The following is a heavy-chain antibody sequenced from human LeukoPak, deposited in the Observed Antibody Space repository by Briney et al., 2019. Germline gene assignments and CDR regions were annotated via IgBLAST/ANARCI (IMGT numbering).Heavy chain of an antibody. Sequence: SQTLSLTCAISGDSVSSNNGAWNWIRQSPSRGLEWLGRTYYRSKWYNDYAGSLISRITISPDTSKNQFSLQLYSVTPEDTAVYYCASDVGTTGWHTFDYWGQGTLVTVPS. D-gene: IGHD3-9*01. CDR1: GDSVSSNNGA. J-gene: IGHJ4*02. V-gene: IGHV6-1*01. CDR2: TYYRSKWYN. CDR3: ASDVGTTGWHTFDY.